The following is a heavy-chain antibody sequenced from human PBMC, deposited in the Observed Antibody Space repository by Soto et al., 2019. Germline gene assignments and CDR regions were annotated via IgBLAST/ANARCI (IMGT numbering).Heavy chain of an antibody. Sequence: QITLKESGPTLVKPTQTLTLTCNVSGVSLSTGGVGVGWIRQPPGKALEWLALIYWDDDQRSSPSLKSRLTTPKDTSKNQVVLTMTNMAPEDTATYYCAHMRAANFAYWGQGTLVTVSS. CDR2: IYWDDDQ. D-gene: IGHD2-15*01. CDR3: AHMRAANFAY. J-gene: IGHJ4*02. V-gene: IGHV2-5*02. CDR1: GVSLSTGGVG.